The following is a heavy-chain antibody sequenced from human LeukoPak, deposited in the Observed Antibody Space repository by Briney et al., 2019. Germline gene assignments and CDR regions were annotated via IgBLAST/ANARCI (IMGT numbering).Heavy chain of an antibody. CDR2: IYYSGST. CDR1: GASISSSIYY. Sequence: SETLSLTCTVSGASISSSIYYWGWIRQPPGKGLEWIGSIYYSGSTYYNPSLKSRVTISVDTSKNQFSLKLSSVTAADTAVYYCARQERYCSNGVCLKHFYYWGQGTLVTVSS. CDR3: ARQERYCSNGVCLKHFYY. J-gene: IGHJ4*02. V-gene: IGHV4-39*01. D-gene: IGHD2-8*01.